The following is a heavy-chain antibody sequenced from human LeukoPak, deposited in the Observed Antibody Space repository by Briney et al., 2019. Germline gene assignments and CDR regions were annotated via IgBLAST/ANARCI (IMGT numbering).Heavy chain of an antibody. D-gene: IGHD3-22*01. J-gene: IGHJ4*02. CDR3: ARDDSSAVGSGGYPTPSGY. Sequence: ASVKVSCKASGYTFTSYYIHWVRQAPGQGPEWMGIINPTTSSTTYAQKFQSRVIMTRDTSTSTFYMELSSLRSEDTAVYYCARDDSSAVGSGGYPTPSGYWGQGALVTVSS. CDR2: INPTTSST. CDR1: GYTFTSYY. V-gene: IGHV1-46*01.